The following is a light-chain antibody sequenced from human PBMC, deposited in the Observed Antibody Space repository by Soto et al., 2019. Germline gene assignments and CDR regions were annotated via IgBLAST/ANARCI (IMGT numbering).Light chain of an antibody. V-gene: IGLV1-44*01. Sequence: QSVVTQPPSASGTPGQRVTISCSGSTSNIGRSTVSWYQQLPGTAPKLLIYNNNQRPSGVPDRFSGSKSGTSASLAISGLQPEDEADYYCATWDDSLNGAVFGGGTQLTVL. CDR3: ATWDDSLNGAV. J-gene: IGLJ7*01. CDR2: NNN. CDR1: TSNIGRST.